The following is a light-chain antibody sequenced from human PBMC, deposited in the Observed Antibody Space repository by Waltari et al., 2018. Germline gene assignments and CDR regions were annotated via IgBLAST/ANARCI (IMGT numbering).Light chain of an antibody. CDR2: DTS. CDR3: HQTYSMPFT. Sequence: DIQMTQSPSSLSASVGDRVTIACRASQTINNYLSWYRQKVGKAPELLLYDTSTLQTGVPSRFSGSGSGTEFTLTISSLQPEDFVTYYCHQTYSMPFTFGPGTKVDMK. V-gene: IGKV1-39*01. CDR1: QTINNY. J-gene: IGKJ3*01.